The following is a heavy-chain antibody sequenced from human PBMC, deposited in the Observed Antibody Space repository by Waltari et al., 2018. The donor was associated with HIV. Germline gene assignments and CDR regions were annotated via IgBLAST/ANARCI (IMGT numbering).Heavy chain of an antibody. V-gene: IGHV4-61*02. CDR1: GGSISSGSYH. CDR2: IYTSGST. D-gene: IGHD1-26*01. Sequence: QVQLQESGPGLVKPSQTLSLTCTVSGGSISSGSYHWSCIRQPAGKGLEWMGRIYTSGSTNYNPSLKSRVTISVDTSKNQFSLKLSSVTAADTAVYYCAREIVGATSRHDYWGQGTLVTVSS. J-gene: IGHJ4*02. CDR3: AREIVGATSRHDY.